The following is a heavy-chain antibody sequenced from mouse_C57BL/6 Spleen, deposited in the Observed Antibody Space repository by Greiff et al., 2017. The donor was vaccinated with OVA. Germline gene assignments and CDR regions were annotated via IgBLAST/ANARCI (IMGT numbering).Heavy chain of an antibody. CDR2: ISSGSSTI. CDR1: GFTFSDYG. D-gene: IGHD2-4*01. CDR3: ARADYDGFAY. J-gene: IGHJ3*01. Sequence: EVKLVESGGGLVKPGGSLKLSCAASGFTFSDYGMHWVRQAPEKGLEWVAYISSGSSTIYYADTVKGRFTISSDNAKNTLFLQMTSLRSEDTAMYYCARADYDGFAYWGQGTLVTVSA. V-gene: IGHV5-17*01.